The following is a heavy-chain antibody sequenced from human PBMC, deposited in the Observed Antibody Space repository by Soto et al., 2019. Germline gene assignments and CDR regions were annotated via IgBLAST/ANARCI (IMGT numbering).Heavy chain of an antibody. CDR3: ARSSHNDAFDI. D-gene: IGHD2-15*01. Sequence: GASVKVSCKASGYTFTGYYMHWVRQAPGQGLEWMGWINPNSGGTNYAQKFQGWVTMTRDTSISTAYMELSRLRSDDTAVYYCARSSHNDAFDIWSQGTMVTVSS. V-gene: IGHV1-2*04. CDR1: GYTFTGYY. CDR2: INPNSGGT. J-gene: IGHJ3*02.